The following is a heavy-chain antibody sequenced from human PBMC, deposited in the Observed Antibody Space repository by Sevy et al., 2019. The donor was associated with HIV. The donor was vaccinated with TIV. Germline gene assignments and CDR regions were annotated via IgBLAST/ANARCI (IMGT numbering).Heavy chain of an antibody. V-gene: IGHV4-39*01. Sequence: SETLSLTCTVSGASISSSGYYWGWIRQPPGKGLEWIASINYSGITFYIPSLKSRITISADTSKNQFSLDLTSVTAADTAIYYCAGPILTYNNGWSYYDHWGQGTVVTVSS. D-gene: IGHD6-19*01. J-gene: IGHJ4*02. CDR3: AGPILTYNNGWSYYDH. CDR2: INYSGIT. CDR1: GASISSSGYY.